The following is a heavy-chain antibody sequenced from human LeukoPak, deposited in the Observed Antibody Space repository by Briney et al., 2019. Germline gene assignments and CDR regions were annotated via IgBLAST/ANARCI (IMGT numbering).Heavy chain of an antibody. CDR1: GFTFSSYS. J-gene: IGHJ4*02. CDR2: ISSSSSFM. D-gene: IGHD6-19*01. CDR3: ARAGGQSSGWQGFDF. Sequence: GGSLRLSCAASGFTFSSYSMTWVRQAPGKGLEWVSSISSSSSFMYYADSVKGRFTISRDNAKNSLSLQMNSLRAEDTAVYYCARAGGQSSGWQGFDFWGQGTLVTVSS. V-gene: IGHV3-21*01.